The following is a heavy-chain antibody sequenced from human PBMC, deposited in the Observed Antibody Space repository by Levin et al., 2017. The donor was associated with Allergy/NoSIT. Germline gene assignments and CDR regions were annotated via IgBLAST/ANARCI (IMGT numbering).Heavy chain of an antibody. Sequence: PSETLSLTCTVSGGSINSYHWSWIRQPPGRRLEWVAYISYSGSTNYNPSLKSRLTISLDTSKNQFSLDLTSVTAADTAIYYCARHAARPSYALDYWGQGTLVTVSS. CDR3: ARHAARPSYALDY. J-gene: IGHJ4*02. CDR2: ISYSGST. CDR1: GGSINSYH. V-gene: IGHV4-59*08. D-gene: IGHD2-2*01.